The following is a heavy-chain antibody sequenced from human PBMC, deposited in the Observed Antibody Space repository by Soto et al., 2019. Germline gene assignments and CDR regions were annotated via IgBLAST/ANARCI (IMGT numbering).Heavy chain of an antibody. V-gene: IGHV1-18*01. Sequence: ASVKVSCKASGYTFTSYGISWVRQAPGQGLEWMGWISAYNGNTNYAQKLQGRVTMTTDTSTSTAYMELRSLRSDDTAVYYCARDPLTIFGVVDYYYYGMDVWGQGTTVTVSS. CDR3: ARDPLTIFGVVDYYYYGMDV. CDR2: ISAYNGNT. CDR1: GYTFTSYG. J-gene: IGHJ6*02. D-gene: IGHD3-3*01.